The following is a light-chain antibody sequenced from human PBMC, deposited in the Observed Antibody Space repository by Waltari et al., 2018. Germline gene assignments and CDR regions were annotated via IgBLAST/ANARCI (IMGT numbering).Light chain of an antibody. CDR2: SAS. CDR3: QQYNTYMT. J-gene: IGKJ1*01. V-gene: IGKV1-39*01. Sequence: DLQMTQSPSSLSASVGDRVTISCRASKNIRSYLSWYQQKPGIAPKLVIYSASTLQSGVPSRFSGSGSGTNFTLTITSLQAEDFAIYYCQQYNTYMTFGQGTKVEIK. CDR1: KNIRSY.